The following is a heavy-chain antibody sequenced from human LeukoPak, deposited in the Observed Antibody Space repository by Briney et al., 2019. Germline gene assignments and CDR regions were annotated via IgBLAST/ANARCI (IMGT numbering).Heavy chain of an antibody. CDR2: IYYSGNT. CDR3: ARHYLGGNYPDDFNH. D-gene: IGHD1-26*01. V-gene: IGHV4-39*01. J-gene: IGHJ4*02. CDR1: GGSISCTTYY. Sequence: SETLSLTCIVSGGSISCTTYYWGWIRQPPGKRLEWIGSIYYSGNTYYNPSLKSRVTISIDTSKNQFSLNLNSVTAADTALYSCARHYLGGNYPDDFNHWGQGTLVTVSS.